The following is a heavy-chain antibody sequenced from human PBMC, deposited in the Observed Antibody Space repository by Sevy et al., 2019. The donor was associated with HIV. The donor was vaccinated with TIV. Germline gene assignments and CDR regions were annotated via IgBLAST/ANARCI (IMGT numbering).Heavy chain of an antibody. J-gene: IGHJ6*02. V-gene: IGHV3-9*01. D-gene: IGHD2-2*01. CDR1: GFTFDDYA. CDR2: ISRNSGSI. Sequence: GGSLRLSCAASGFTFDDYAMHWVRQAPGKGLEWVSGISRNSGSIGYADSVKGRFTISRDNAKNSLYLQMNSLRAEDTALYYCAKDMSPSIIPAAPESYYYYGMDVWGQGTTVTVSS. CDR3: AKDMSPSIIPAAPESYYYYGMDV.